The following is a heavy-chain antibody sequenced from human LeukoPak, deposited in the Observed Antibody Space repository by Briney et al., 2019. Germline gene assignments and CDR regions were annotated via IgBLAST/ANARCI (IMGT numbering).Heavy chain of an antibody. CDR2: IFFSRST. Sequence: SYTLSLTCTGSGRSISSNSYYWGCIRQPPGKGLEWIGCIFFSRSTYYIPSLGSRVTISVDPSNNQFFLKLGSVTPAHTFVFYGARHWYYWGQGTLDTVSS. CDR3: ARHWYY. CDR1: GRSISSNSYY. V-gene: IGHV4-39*01. J-gene: IGHJ4*02.